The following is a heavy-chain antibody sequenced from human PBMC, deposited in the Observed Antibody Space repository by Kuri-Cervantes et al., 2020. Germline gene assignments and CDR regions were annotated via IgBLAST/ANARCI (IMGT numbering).Heavy chain of an antibody. J-gene: IGHJ4*02. Sequence: SETLSLTCTVSGYSISSGYYWGWIRQPPGKGLEWIGSIYYSGSTYYNPSLKSRVTISVDTSKNQFSLKLSSVTAADTAVYYCARTRPHVDYWGQGTLVTVSS. CDR1: GYSISSGYY. V-gene: IGHV4-38-2*02. CDR2: IYYSGST. CDR3: ARTRPHVDY.